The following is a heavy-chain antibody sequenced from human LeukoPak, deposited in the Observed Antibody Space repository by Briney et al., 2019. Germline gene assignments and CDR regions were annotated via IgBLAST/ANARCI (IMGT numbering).Heavy chain of an antibody. CDR1: GGSISSSSYY. D-gene: IGHD3-3*01. J-gene: IGHJ4*02. CDR2: FYYSGST. Sequence: SETLSLTCTVSGGSISSSSYYWGWIRQPPGKGLEWIGSFYYSGSTYYNPSLKSRVTISVDTSKNQFSLKLSSVTAADTAVYYCARHDFWSGSLFDYWGQGNLVTVSS. V-gene: IGHV4-39*01. CDR3: ARHDFWSGSLFDY.